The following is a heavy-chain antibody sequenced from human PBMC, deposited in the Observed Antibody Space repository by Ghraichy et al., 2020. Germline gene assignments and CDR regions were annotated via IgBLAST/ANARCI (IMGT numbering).Heavy chain of an antibody. D-gene: IGHD6-19*01. CDR3: ARGSVGGSGAFRVGDY. CDR1: GFTFSSYS. Sequence: GGSLRLSCAASGFTFSSYSMNWVRQAPGKGLEWVSSISSSSSYIYYADSVKGRFTISRDNAKNSLYLQMNSLRAEDTAVYYCARGSVGGSGAFRVGDYWGQGTLVTVSS. V-gene: IGHV3-21*01. CDR2: ISSSSSYI. J-gene: IGHJ4*02.